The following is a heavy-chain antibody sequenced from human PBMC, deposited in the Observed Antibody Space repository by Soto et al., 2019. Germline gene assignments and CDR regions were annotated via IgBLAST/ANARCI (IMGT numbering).Heavy chain of an antibody. V-gene: IGHV4-31*03. Sequence: TLSRTCTVSGGCISSGGYYWSWIRQHPGKGLEWIGYIYYSGSTYYNPSLKSRVTISVDTSKNQFSLKLSSVTAADTAVYYCARSEYYYDSSGYYYGMDVWGQGTTVTVSS. J-gene: IGHJ6*02. D-gene: IGHD3-22*01. CDR2: IYYSGST. CDR3: ARSEYYYDSSGYYYGMDV. CDR1: GGCISSGGYY.